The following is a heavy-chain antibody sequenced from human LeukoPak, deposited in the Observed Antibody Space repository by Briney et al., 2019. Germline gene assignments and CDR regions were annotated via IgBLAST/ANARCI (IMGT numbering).Heavy chain of an antibody. Sequence: ETLSLTCTVSGGSISSYYWSWTRQPPGKGLEWIGYIYYSGSTNYNPSLKGRVTISVDTSKNQFSLKLSSVTAADTAVYYCARGPLDTAMAFDYWGQGTLVTVSS. CDR1: GGSISSYY. CDR2: IYYSGST. D-gene: IGHD5-18*01. V-gene: IGHV4-59*08. CDR3: ARGPLDTAMAFDY. J-gene: IGHJ4*02.